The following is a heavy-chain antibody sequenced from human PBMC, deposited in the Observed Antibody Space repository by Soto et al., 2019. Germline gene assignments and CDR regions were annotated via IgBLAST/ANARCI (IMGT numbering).Heavy chain of an antibody. Sequence: QVQLQESGPGLVKPSETLSLTCAVSGGSISSSNWWHWVRQPPGKGLEWIGEIHHSGTTNYNPSLKSRGARSVDKSKNQFSLKLNSVTAADTAVYYCARVRQYCSGTSCYLDPWGQGTLVTVSS. CDR3: ARVRQYCSGTSCYLDP. V-gene: IGHV4-4*02. J-gene: IGHJ5*02. CDR1: GGSISSSNW. D-gene: IGHD2-2*01. CDR2: IHHSGTT.